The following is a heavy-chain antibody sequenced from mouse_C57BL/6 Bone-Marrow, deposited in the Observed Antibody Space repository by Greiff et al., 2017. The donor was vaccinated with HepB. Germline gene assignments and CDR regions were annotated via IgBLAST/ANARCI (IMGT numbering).Heavy chain of an antibody. CDR3: ARENRDVRFAY. J-gene: IGHJ3*01. Sequence: VQLQQPGAELVKPGASVKLSCKASGYTFTSYWMHWVKQRPGQGLEWIGMIHPTGGSTNYNEKFKSKATLTVDKSSSTAYMQLSSLTSEDSAVYYCARENRDVRFAYWGQGTLVTVSA. CDR2: IHPTGGST. CDR1: GYTFTSYW. V-gene: IGHV1-64*01. D-gene: IGHD4-1*01.